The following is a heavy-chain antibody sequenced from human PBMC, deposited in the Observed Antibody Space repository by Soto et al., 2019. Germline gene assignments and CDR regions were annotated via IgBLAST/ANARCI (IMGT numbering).Heavy chain of an antibody. CDR3: ASQSTGYPYYFNY. V-gene: IGHV4-34*01. CDR1: GGSFSGYY. CDR2: INHSGST. Sequence: SETLSLTCAVYGGSFSGYYWSWIRQPPGKGLEWIGEINHSGSTNYNPSLKSRVTISVDTSKNQFSLKLSSVTAADTAVYYCASQSTGYPYYFNYWGQGTLVTVSS. J-gene: IGHJ4*02. D-gene: IGHD3-22*01.